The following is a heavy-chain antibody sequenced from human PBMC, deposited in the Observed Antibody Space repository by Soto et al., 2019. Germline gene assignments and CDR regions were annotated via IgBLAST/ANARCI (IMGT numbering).Heavy chain of an antibody. V-gene: IGHV3-11*01. CDR3: ARRPDELLLDEYFQH. D-gene: IGHD2-15*01. CDR2: ISSSGSTI. J-gene: IGHJ1*01. CDR1: GFTFSDYY. Sequence: QVQLVESGGGLVKPGGSLRLSCAASGFTFSDYYMSWIRQAPGKGLGWVSYISSSGSTIYYADSVKGRFTISRDNAKNSLYLLMNSLRAEDTAVYYCARRPDELLLDEYFQHWGQGSLVTVSS.